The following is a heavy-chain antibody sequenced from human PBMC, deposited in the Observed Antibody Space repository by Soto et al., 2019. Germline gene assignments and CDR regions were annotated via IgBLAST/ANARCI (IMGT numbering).Heavy chain of an antibody. CDR3: ARHTPAISISDH. V-gene: IGHV4-39*01. CDR2: IYYSGST. D-gene: IGHD2-15*01. Sequence: SETLSLTCTVAGGSLSSSSYYWGWIRQPPGKGLEWIGSIYYSGSTYYNPSLKSRVTISVDTSKNQFSLKLSSVTAADTAVYYCARHTPAISISDHWGQGTLVTVSS. J-gene: IGHJ4*02. CDR1: GGSLSSSSYY.